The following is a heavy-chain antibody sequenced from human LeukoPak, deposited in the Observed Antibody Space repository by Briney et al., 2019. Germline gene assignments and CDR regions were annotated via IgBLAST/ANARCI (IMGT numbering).Heavy chain of an antibody. D-gene: IGHD4-11*01. Sequence: ACLKISCKGSGYSFTSYWIGWVRQMPGKGLEWMGSIYPGDSDTRYSPSFQGQVTISADKSISTAYLQWSSLKASDTAMYYCARTEPGLMTTDYWGQGTLVIVSS. CDR1: GYSFTSYW. V-gene: IGHV5-51*01. J-gene: IGHJ4*02. CDR2: IYPGDSDT. CDR3: ARTEPGLMTTDY.